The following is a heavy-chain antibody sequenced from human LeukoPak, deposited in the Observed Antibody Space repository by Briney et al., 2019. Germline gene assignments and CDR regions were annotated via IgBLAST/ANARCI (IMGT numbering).Heavy chain of an antibody. D-gene: IGHD3-10*01. CDR1: GFTFSDYY. Sequence: GGSLRLSCAASGFTFSDYYMSRIRQAPGKGLEWVSYISSSGSTIYYADSVKGRFTISRDNAKNSLYLQMNSLRAEDTAVYYCARGGYGSGSYYILASSMATFDYWGQGTLVTVSS. J-gene: IGHJ4*02. V-gene: IGHV3-11*01. CDR3: ARGGYGSGSYYILASSMATFDY. CDR2: ISSSGSTI.